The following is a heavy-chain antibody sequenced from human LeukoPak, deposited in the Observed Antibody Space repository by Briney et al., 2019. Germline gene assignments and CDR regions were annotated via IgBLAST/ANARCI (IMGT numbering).Heavy chain of an antibody. V-gene: IGHV3-48*01. CDR3: ARGRQWELLPEY. Sequence: PGGSLRLSCTASGFSFSIFNMNWVRQAPGKGLEWISHISGSGGASYYADSVKGRFTISRDNAKNSVFLQMNSLRVEDTAVYYCARGRQWELLPEYWGQGTLVTVSS. CDR2: ISGSGGAS. CDR1: GFSFSIFN. J-gene: IGHJ4*02. D-gene: IGHD1-26*01.